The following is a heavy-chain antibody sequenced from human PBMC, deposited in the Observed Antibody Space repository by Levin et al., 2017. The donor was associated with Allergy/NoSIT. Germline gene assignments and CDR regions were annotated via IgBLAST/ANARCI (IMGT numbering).Heavy chain of an antibody. Sequence: GESLKISCAASGFTFSSYWMSWVRQAPGKGLEWVANIKQDGSEKYYVDSVKGRFTISRDNAKNSLYLQMNSLRAEDTAVYYCARAVIAAAGTSWFDPWGQGTLVTVSS. CDR3: ARAVIAAAGTSWFDP. CDR1: GFTFSSYW. D-gene: IGHD6-13*01. J-gene: IGHJ5*02. V-gene: IGHV3-7*03. CDR2: IKQDGSEK.